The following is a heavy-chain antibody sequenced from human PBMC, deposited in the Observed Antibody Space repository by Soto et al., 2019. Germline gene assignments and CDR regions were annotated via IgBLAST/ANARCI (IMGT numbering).Heavy chain of an antibody. CDR3: ARETNWFDP. J-gene: IGHJ5*02. CDR1: GGSFSGYY. Sequence: SETLSLTCAVYGGSFSGYYWSWIRQPPGKGLEWIGYIHYSGSTNYNPSLKSRVTISVDTSKNHFSLKLSSVTAADTAVYYCARETNWFDPWGQGTLVTVSS. CDR2: IHYSGST. V-gene: IGHV4-59*12.